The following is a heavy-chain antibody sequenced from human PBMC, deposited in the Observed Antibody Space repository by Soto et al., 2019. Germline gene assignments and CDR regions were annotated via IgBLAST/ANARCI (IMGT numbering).Heavy chain of an antibody. Sequence: SETLSLSCAITGDSVSSNSAGWSWVRQSPSRGLEWLGRTYYRSKWYYEYAVSVRGRITINPDTSKNQYSLQLNSVTPEDTAVYFCARGEQYSGRIFDYWGQGTLVTVSS. CDR1: GDSVSSNSAG. J-gene: IGHJ4*01. CDR3: ARGEQYSGRIFDY. V-gene: IGHV6-1*01. CDR2: TYYRSKWYY. D-gene: IGHD1-26*01.